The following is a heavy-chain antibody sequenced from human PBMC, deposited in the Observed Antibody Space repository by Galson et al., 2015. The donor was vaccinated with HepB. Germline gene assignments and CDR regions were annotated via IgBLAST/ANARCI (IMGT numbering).Heavy chain of an antibody. D-gene: IGHD3-10*01. J-gene: IGHJ4*02. CDR3: ARVTMVRGVMFDY. CDR2: IKQDGSEK. V-gene: IGHV3-7*03. CDR1: GFTFSSYW. Sequence: SLRLSCAASGFTFSSYWMSWVRQAPGKGLEWVANIKQDGSEKYYVDSVKGRFTISRDNAKNSLYLQMTSLRAEDTAVYYCARVTMVRGVMFDYWGQGTLVTVSS.